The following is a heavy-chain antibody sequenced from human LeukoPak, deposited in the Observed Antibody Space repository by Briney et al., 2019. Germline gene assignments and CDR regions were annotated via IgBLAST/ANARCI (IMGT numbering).Heavy chain of an antibody. CDR3: ARYSGGWINYFDY. Sequence: SETLSLTCTVSGGSISSCYWSWIRQPAGKGLEWLGRIYSSGSANYSPSLKSRVTMSVDTSKNQFYLKLSSVTAADTAVYYCARYSGGWINYFDYWGQGTLVTVSS. D-gene: IGHD6-19*01. CDR2: IYSSGSA. J-gene: IGHJ4*02. V-gene: IGHV4-4*07. CDR1: GGSISSCY.